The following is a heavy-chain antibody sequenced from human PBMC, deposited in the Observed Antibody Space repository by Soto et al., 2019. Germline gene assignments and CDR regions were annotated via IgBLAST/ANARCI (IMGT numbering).Heavy chain of an antibody. V-gene: IGHV1-69*01. CDR3: ASAPGIWNSFDI. Sequence: QVQLIQSGAELKRPGSSVKVSCKASGDTFSSYSITWLRQAAGQRLEWMGGIIPIFAKPTYAKKFQGRLGITADDSTITVYMEPTSLTSEDTVVYYRASAPGIWNSFDIWGPGKALSVSS. J-gene: IGHJ3*02. D-gene: IGHD1-7*01. CDR2: IIPIFAKP. CDR1: GDTFSSYS.